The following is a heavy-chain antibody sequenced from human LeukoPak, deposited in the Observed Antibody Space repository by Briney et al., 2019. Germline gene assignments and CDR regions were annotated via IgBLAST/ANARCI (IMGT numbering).Heavy chain of an antibody. CDR3: ARNGDYNLDY. Sequence: EPSETLSLTCAVSGASISRSHWWRWVRQPPGKGLEWIGEVSHDGLTNYNPSLKSRVTVSLDKSRNQFSIILTSVTAADTAVYYCARNGDYNLDYWGQGTLVTVSS. J-gene: IGHJ4*02. CDR1: GASISRSHW. CDR2: VSHDGLT. V-gene: IGHV4-4*02. D-gene: IGHD4-17*01.